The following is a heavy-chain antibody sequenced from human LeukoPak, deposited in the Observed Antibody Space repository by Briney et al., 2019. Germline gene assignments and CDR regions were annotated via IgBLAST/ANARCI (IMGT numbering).Heavy chain of an antibody. D-gene: IGHD2-2*01. CDR1: GFTFNNFG. CDR3: ARDLGSPTDY. CDR2: ISGSGGST. J-gene: IGHJ4*02. V-gene: IGHV3-23*01. Sequence: GGSLRLSCAASGFTFNNFGMSWVRQAPGKGLEWVSVISGSGGSTYYADSVKGRFTISRDNAKNSLYLQMNSLRAEDTAVYYCARDLGSPTDYWGQGTLVTVSS.